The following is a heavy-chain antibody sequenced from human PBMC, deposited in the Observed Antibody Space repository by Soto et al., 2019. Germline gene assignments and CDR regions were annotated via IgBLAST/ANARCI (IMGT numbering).Heavy chain of an antibody. CDR1: GFTFSSYA. Sequence: PGGSLRLSCAASGFTFSSYAMHWVRQAPGKGLEWVAVISYDGSNKYYADSVKGRFTISRDNSKNTLYLQMNSLRAEDTAVYYCARGGYDSSGYYYYYGMDVWGQGTTVTVSS. CDR3: ARGGYDSSGYYYYYGMDV. CDR2: ISYDGSNK. D-gene: IGHD3-22*01. V-gene: IGHV3-30-3*01. J-gene: IGHJ6*02.